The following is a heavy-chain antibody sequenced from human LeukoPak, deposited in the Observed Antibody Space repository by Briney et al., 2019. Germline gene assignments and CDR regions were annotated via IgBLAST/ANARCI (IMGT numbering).Heavy chain of an antibody. Sequence: SETLSLTCTVTGDSVSSGSSYWSWIRQPPGKGLEWIGYIYHSGSTNYNPSLKNRVTISLDTSKNQFSLKLSSVTAAGTAVYYCARGSGWYFVYWGQGTLVTVSS. CDR1: GDSVSSGSSY. CDR3: ARGSGWYFVY. V-gene: IGHV4-61*01. CDR2: IYHSGST. D-gene: IGHD6-19*01. J-gene: IGHJ4*02.